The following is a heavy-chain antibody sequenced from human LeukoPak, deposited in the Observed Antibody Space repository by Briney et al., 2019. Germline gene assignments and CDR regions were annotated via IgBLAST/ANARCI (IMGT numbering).Heavy chain of an antibody. Sequence: TSETLSLTCTVSGGSISSGSYYWSWIRQPAGKGLEWIGRIYTSGSTNYNPSLKSRVTISVDTSKNQFSLKLSSVTAADTAVYYCATFRLLTHAFDIWGQGTMVTVSS. CDR3: ATFRLLTHAFDI. J-gene: IGHJ3*02. D-gene: IGHD6-25*01. CDR2: IYTSGST. V-gene: IGHV4-61*02. CDR1: GGSISSGSYY.